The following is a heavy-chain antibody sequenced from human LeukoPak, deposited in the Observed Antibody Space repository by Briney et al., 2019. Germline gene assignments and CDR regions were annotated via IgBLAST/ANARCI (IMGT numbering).Heavy chain of an antibody. CDR3: ARDVPITIFGVYDY. Sequence: SETLSLTCTASGGSISSYYWSWIRQPAGKGLEWIGRIYTSGSTNYNPSLKSRVTMSVDTSKNQFSLKLSSVTAADTAVYYCARDVPITIFGVYDYWGQGTLVTVSS. V-gene: IGHV4-4*07. J-gene: IGHJ4*02. D-gene: IGHD3-3*01. CDR2: IYTSGST. CDR1: GGSISSYY.